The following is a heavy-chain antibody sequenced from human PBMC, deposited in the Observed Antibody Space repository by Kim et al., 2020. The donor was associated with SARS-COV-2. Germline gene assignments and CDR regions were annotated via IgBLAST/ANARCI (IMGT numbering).Heavy chain of an antibody. V-gene: IGHV1-46*01. J-gene: IGHJ4*02. Sequence: ASVKVSCKTSGYTFTTYHIHWVRQAPGQGLEWLGIINPNGGSTTYAQRSQGRVTLTRDTSTSTVYMELSSLRSEDTAVYYCARSLSGGDYTFFLDYWGQGTLLTVSS. CDR1: GYTFTTYH. CDR2: INPNGGST. D-gene: IGHD4-17*01. CDR3: ARSLSGGDYTFFLDY.